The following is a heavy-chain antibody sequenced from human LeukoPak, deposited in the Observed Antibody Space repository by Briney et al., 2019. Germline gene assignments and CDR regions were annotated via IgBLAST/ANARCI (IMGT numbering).Heavy chain of an antibody. D-gene: IGHD2-15*01. CDR3: ARDELGYCSGGSCYGVDY. CDR2: ISAYNSNT. Sequence: ASVKVSCKASGYTFTSYGISWVRQAPGQGLEWMGWISAYNSNTNYAQKLQGRVTMTTDTSTSTAYMELRSLRSDDTAVYYCARDELGYCSGGSCYGVDYWGQGTLVTVSS. V-gene: IGHV1-18*01. J-gene: IGHJ4*02. CDR1: GYTFTSYG.